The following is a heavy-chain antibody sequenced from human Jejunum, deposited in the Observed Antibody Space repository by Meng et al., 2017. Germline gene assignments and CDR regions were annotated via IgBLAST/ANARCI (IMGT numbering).Heavy chain of an antibody. CDR3: ATTLNYDFWSGFYY. V-gene: IGHV1-3*01. D-gene: IGHD3-3*01. CDR2: INAGNGDT. Sequence: VQRLHAGADVKEPLGVSVNISLNASGHTFNNYAMHWVRQAPGQRLEWMGWINAGNGDTKFSQKFQGRVSISRDTSASTAYMELRSLRFEDTAVYYCATTLNYDFWSGFYYWGQGTLVTVSS. J-gene: IGHJ4*02. CDR1: GHTFNNYA.